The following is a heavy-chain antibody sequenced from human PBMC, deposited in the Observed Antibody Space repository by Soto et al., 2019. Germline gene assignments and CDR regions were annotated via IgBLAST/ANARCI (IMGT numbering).Heavy chain of an antibody. CDR3: AKDEVLVVAVARDYYGMDV. CDR1: GYTFTSYY. Sequence: ASVKVSCKASGYTFTSYYMHWVRQAPGQGLEWMGIINPSGGSTSYAQKFQGRFTISRDNSKNTLYLQMNSLRAEDTAVYYCAKDEVLVVAVARDYYGMDVWGQGTTVTVSS. CDR2: INPSGGST. V-gene: IGHV1-46*01. D-gene: IGHD2-15*01. J-gene: IGHJ6*02.